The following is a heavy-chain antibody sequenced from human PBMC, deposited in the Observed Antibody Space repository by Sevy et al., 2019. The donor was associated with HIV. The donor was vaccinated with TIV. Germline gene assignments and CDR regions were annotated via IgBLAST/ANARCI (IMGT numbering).Heavy chain of an antibody. V-gene: IGHV4-39*01. CDR1: GGSISSNSYY. J-gene: IGHJ4*02. CDR3: VRHDGGTPEYFDY. D-gene: IGHD2-15*01. Sequence: SETLSLTCTVSGGSISSNSYYWGLIRQPPGKGLEWIGSIYYTGSTYYNPSVKSRVTISVDTSKNQFSLKLSSVTAADTAVYYCVRHDGGTPEYFDYWGQGTLVTVSS. CDR2: IYYTGST.